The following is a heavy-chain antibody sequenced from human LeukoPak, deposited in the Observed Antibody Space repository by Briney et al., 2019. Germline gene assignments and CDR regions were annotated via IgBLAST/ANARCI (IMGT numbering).Heavy chain of an antibody. CDR1: GGSIGSYY. CDR2: IYTSGST. J-gene: IGHJ5*02. Sequence: PSETLSLTCTVSGGSIGSYYWRWIRQPAGKGLEWIGRIYTSGSTNYNPSLKSRITMSVDTSKNQFSLKLSSVTAADKTVYYCARDHEDYYGSGMFRWFDPGGQGTLVSVSS. CDR3: ARDHEDYYGSGMFRWFDP. V-gene: IGHV4-4*07. D-gene: IGHD3-10*01.